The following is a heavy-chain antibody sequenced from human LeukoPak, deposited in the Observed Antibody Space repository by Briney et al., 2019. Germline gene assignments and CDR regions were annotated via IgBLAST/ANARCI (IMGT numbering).Heavy chain of an antibody. CDR2: IYYSGST. D-gene: IGHD4-17*01. Sequence: SETLSLTCTVSGGSISSYYWSWIRQPPGKGLEWIGYIYYSGSTNYNPSLKSRVTISVDTSKNQFSLKLSSVTAADTAVYCCARMGPDYGLGWDFDYWGQGTLVTVSS. CDR1: GGSISSYY. CDR3: ARMGPDYGLGWDFDY. J-gene: IGHJ4*02. V-gene: IGHV4-59*01.